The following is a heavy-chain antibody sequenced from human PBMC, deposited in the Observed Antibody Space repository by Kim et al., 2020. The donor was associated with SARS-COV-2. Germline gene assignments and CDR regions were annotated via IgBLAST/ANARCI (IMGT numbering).Heavy chain of an antibody. CDR3: ASLTRAIVVVPAAPMDV. Sequence: SETLSLTCAVYGGSFSGYYWSWIRQPPGKGLEWIGEINHSGSTNYNPSLKSRVTISVDTSKNQFSLKLSSVTAADTAVYYSASLTRAIVVVPAAPMDVWGQGTTVTVSS. J-gene: IGHJ6*02. CDR1: GGSFSGYY. CDR2: INHSGST. D-gene: IGHD2-2*01. V-gene: IGHV4-34*01.